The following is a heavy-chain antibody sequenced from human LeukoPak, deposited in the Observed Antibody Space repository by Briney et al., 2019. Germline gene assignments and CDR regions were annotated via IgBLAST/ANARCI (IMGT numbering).Heavy chain of an antibody. CDR1: GFTFSSAW. J-gene: IGHJ4*02. CDR2: IKGKTDGGTP. D-gene: IGHD6-13*01. CDR3: ILAAAGPAY. V-gene: IGHV3-15*01. Sequence: GGSLRLSCAASGFTFSSAWMTWVRQAPGKGLEWVGRIKGKTDGGTPDYAAPGKGRFTISRDHSEDTLYLQMNSLKTEDTAVYYCILAAAGPAYWGQGGLVTVSS.